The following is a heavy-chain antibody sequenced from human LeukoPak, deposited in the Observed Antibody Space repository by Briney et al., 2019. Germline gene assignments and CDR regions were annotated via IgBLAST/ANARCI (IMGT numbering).Heavy chain of an antibody. CDR1: GFTFCSFW. J-gene: IGHJ6*02. V-gene: IGHV3-7*01. D-gene: IGHD5/OR15-5a*01. CDR3: AREQRIPPSVSFYYYYGMDV. Sequence: AGGSLRLSCAASGFTFCSFWMSWGRQGPGKGLEWVANKKQEGSEKCYVDSVQGRFTISRDNAKNSLYLQMNSLRAEDTAVYYCAREQRIPPSVSFYYYYGMDVWGQGTTVTVSS. CDR2: KKQEGSEK.